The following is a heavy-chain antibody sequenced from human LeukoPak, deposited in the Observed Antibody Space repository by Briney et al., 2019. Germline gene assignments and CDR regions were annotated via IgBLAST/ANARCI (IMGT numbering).Heavy chain of an antibody. Sequence: SESLSLTCTVSGGSISSSSYYWGWIRQPPGKGLVWIGSIYYTGSTYYNPSLKSRVTISVDTSKNQFSLKLSSVTAADTAVYYCARGPINLDCSGGSCYDPADFDYWGQGTLVTVSS. V-gene: IGHV4-39*07. D-gene: IGHD2-15*01. J-gene: IGHJ4*02. CDR1: GGSISSSSYY. CDR2: IYYTGST. CDR3: ARGPINLDCSGGSCYDPADFDY.